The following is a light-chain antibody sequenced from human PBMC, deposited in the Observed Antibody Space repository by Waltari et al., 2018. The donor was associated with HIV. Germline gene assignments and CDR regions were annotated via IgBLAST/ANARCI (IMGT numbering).Light chain of an antibody. CDR3: ATWDDTLDGPV. Sequence: QSVLTQSPSASGTPGQRVTISCSGGTSNIDNTSVSSYQQVPGTTPQLFMFSNALRPSGVPDRFSGSKSGTSASLAISVLQSEDEADYYCATWDDTLDGPVFGGGTRLTVL. CDR1: TSNIDNTS. CDR2: SNA. J-gene: IGLJ3*02. V-gene: IGLV1-44*01.